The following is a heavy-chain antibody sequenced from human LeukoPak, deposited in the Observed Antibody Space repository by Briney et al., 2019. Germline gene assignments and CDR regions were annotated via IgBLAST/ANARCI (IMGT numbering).Heavy chain of an antibody. J-gene: IGHJ5*02. CDR1: GLTFSNCV. CDR3: VLGITIPS. D-gene: IGHD3-3*01. Sequence: GGSLRLSCSGSGLTFSNCVLFWVRQAPGKVLEFVSTISGNGGGTYYADSVKGRFTISRDNSKNTLYLQMSSLRSEDTAVYYCVLGITIPSWGQGTLVTVSS. CDR2: ISGNGGGT. V-gene: IGHV3-64D*06.